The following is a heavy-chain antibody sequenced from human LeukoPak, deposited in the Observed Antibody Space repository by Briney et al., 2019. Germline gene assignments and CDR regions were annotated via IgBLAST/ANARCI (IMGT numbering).Heavy chain of an antibody. D-gene: IGHD3-22*01. V-gene: IGHV3-9*01. CDR3: ARAPMYYYDSSGYYPY. CDR2: ISWNSGSI. CDR1: GFTFDDYA. J-gene: IGHJ4*02. Sequence: GRSLRLSCAASGFTFDDYAMHWVRQAPGKGLEWVSGISWNSGSIGYADSVKDRFTISRDNAKNSLYLQMNSLRAEDTAVYYCARAPMYYYDSSGYYPYWGQGTLVTVSS.